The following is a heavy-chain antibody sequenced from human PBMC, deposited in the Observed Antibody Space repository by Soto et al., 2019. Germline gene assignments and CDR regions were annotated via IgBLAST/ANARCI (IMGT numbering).Heavy chain of an antibody. J-gene: IGHJ4*02. V-gene: IGHV1-18*01. CDR1: GYTFTSYG. CDR3: ATRSPAFEY. CDR2: ITTDKGKT. Sequence: ASLKVYCNTSGYTFTSYGIIWVRQAPGQGLEWMGWITTDKGKTTYAQRFQGRVTMTTDTSTSTAYMELRGLRSDDTAVYYCATRSPAFEYWGQGTLVTVSS.